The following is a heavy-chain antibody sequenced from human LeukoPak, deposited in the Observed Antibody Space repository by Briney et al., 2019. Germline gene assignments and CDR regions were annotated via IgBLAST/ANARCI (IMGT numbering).Heavy chain of an antibody. V-gene: IGHV3-23*01. CDR1: DSTLSNNV. D-gene: IGHD3-10*02. CDR3: AALVRGPRSFDP. CDR2: INTSGGSA. J-gene: IGHJ5*02. Sequence: GGSLNLSFPASDSTLSNNVLGWAGQPQGKGWRPVSCINTSGGSACYADSVKGRFTISRDNSKNTLYLQMNSLRVEDTAVYYCAALVRGPRSFDPWGQGTLLTVSS.